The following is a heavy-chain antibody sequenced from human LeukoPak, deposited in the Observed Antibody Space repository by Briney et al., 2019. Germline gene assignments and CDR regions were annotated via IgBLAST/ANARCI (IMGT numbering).Heavy chain of an antibody. D-gene: IGHD3-22*01. CDR2: IYSSGST. V-gene: IGHV4-4*07. CDR1: GGSISAYC. J-gene: IGHJ4*02. CDR3: AREGNYYDSNGYYY. Sequence: PSETLSLTCSVSGGSISAYCWSWIRQPAGKGLEWIGRIYSSGSTNYNPSLKSRVTLSVETSKNQFSLKLSSVTAADTAVYYCAREGNYYDSNGYYYWGQGTLVTVSS.